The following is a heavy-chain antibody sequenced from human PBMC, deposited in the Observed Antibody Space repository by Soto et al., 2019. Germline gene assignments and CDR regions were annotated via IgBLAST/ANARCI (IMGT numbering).Heavy chain of an antibody. CDR3: ARDRGYSGYDITDYYYGMDV. CDR2: IWYDGSNK. V-gene: IGHV3-33*01. J-gene: IGHJ6*02. CDR1: GFTFSSYG. D-gene: IGHD5-12*01. Sequence: QVQLVESGGGVVQPGRSLRLSCAASGFTFSSYGMHWVRQAPGKGLEWVAVIWYDGSNKYYADSVKGRFTISRDNSKNTLYLQMNSLRAEDTAVYYCARDRGYSGYDITDYYYGMDVWGQGTTVTVSS.